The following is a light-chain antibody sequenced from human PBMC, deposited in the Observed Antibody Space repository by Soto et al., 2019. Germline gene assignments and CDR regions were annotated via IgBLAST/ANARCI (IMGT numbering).Light chain of an antibody. Sequence: EIEMTQSPATLSVSPGERATLSCRSSQSVGRKLAWYQQKPGQAPRLLIYDASNRAMGVPARFSGSGSGTDVTLPISSLQSEDVAVYHCQQYDIWPPSTFGQGTKVEI. CDR1: QSVGRK. J-gene: IGKJ1*01. CDR3: QQYDIWPPST. V-gene: IGKV3-15*01. CDR2: DAS.